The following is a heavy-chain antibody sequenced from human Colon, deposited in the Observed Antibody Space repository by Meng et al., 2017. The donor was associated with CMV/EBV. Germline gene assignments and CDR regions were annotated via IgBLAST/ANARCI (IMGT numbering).Heavy chain of an antibody. CDR2: IYNTGNT. V-gene: IGHV4-30-4*08. J-gene: IGHJ4*02. CDR1: GASISGGDVY. D-gene: IGHD3-10*01. Sequence: SETLFLTCTVSGASISGGDVYWNWLRQSPGKGLEWIGYIYNTGNTFYTPSLKSRVVISLDTSTNQFSLELASATAADTAMYYCARDASAGFGDWGRGILVTVSS. CDR3: ARDASAGFGD.